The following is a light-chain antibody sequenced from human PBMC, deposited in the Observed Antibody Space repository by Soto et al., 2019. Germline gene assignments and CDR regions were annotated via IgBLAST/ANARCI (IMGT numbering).Light chain of an antibody. V-gene: IGKV3-20*01. CDR1: ESISSTN. CDR2: AAS. J-gene: IGKJ5*01. CDR3: QQYGSSLIT. Sequence: EIVLTQSPGNLSLSPGERSTLSCRASESISSTNLGWYQQKPGQAPGLLIYAASSRATGIPVRFSGIGSGTDFTLTISRLEPEEFAVYDCQQYGSSLITFGQLTRLEIK.